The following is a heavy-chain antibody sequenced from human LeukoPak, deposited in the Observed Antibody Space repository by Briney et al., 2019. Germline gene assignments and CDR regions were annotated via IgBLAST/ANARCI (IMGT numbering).Heavy chain of an antibody. CDR2: INPNSGGT. D-gene: IGHD6-19*01. CDR3: ARYSSGWCGYYYYYYGMDV. CDR1: GYTFTGYY. Sequence: ASVKVSCKASGYTFTGYYMHWVRQAPGQGLEWRGWINPNSGGTNYAQKFQGRVTMTRDTSISTAYMELSRLRSDDTAVYYCARYSSGWCGYYYYYYGMDVWGQGTTVTVSS. V-gene: IGHV1-2*02. J-gene: IGHJ6*02.